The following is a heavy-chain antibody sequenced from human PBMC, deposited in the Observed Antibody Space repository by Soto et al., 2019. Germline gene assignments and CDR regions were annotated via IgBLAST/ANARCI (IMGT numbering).Heavy chain of an antibody. J-gene: IGHJ1*01. CDR2: FDPEDGET. D-gene: IGHD2-15*01. V-gene: IGHV1-24*01. CDR1: GYTLTELS. CDR3: ATCSGCSCYSIGYFQH. Sequence: QVQLVQSGAEVKKPGASVKVSCKVSGYTLTELSMHWVRQAPGKGLEWMGGFDPEDGETIYAQKFQGRVTMTEDTSTDTAYMELSSLRSEDTAVYYCATCSGCSCYSIGYFQHWGQGTLVTVSS.